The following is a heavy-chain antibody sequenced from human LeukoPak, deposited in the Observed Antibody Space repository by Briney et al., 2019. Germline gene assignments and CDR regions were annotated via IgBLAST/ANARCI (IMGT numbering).Heavy chain of an antibody. J-gene: IGHJ5*02. CDR2: MNYSGST. CDR1: GGSFSGYY. D-gene: IGHD2-15*01. V-gene: IGHV4-34*01. CDR3: ARGLGYCSGCSCYSFRYNWFDP. Sequence: SETLSLTCAVYGGSFSGYYWSWIRQPPARGLEWIGEMNYSGSTNYNPPPKRRVTISVDTSKDQFSLKLSSVTAADTAVYYCARGLGYCSGCSCYSFRYNWFDPWGQGTLVTVSS.